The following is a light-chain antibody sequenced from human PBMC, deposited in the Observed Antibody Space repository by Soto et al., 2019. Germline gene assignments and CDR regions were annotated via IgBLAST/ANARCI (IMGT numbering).Light chain of an antibody. V-gene: IGKV3-11*01. J-gene: IGKJ1*01. Sequence: EIVLTQSPATLSLSPGERATLSCRASQIVSSYLAWYQQKPGQAPRLLIYDASNRATGIPARFSGSGSGTDFTLTISSLEPEDFAVYYCQQHSNWPLTFGQGTKVEIK. CDR1: QIVSSY. CDR2: DAS. CDR3: QQHSNWPLT.